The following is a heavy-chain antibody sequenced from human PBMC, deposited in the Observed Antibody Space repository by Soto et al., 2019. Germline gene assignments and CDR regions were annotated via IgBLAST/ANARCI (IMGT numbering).Heavy chain of an antibody. V-gene: IGHV3-23*01. CDR3: AKARGYSSFYGMHV. CDR2: ISGSGGST. CDR1: GFSFSSYA. Sequence: EVQLLESGGGLVQPGGSLRLSCAASGFSFSSYAMSWVRQAPGKGLEWVSTISGSGGSTYYADSVKGRFTISRDNSKNTLYLQMHSLRAEDTAIYYCAKARGYSSFYGMHVWGQGTTVTVSS. J-gene: IGHJ6*02. D-gene: IGHD5-18*01.